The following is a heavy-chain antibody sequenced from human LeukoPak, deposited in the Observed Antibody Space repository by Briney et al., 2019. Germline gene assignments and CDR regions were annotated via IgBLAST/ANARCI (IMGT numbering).Heavy chain of an antibody. J-gene: IGHJ4*02. Sequence: GASVKVSCKASGGTFSSYAISWVRQAPGQRLEWMGGIIPIFGTANYAQKFQGRVTITTDESTSTAYMELSSLRSEDTAVYYCASQLELRGGVDYWGQGTLVTVSS. CDR2: IIPIFGTA. CDR3: ASQLELRGGVDY. V-gene: IGHV1-69*05. CDR1: GGTFSSYA. D-gene: IGHD1-7*01.